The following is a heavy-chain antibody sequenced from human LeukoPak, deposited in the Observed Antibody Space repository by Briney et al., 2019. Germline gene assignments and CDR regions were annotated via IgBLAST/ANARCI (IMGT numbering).Heavy chain of an antibody. Sequence: GGSLRLSCAASGFTFSSYGMHWVRQAPGKGLEWVAVIWYDGSNKYYADSVKGRFTISRDNSKNTLYLQMNSLRAEDTAVYYCARDRSGWSTFRGFGYWGQGILVTVSS. CDR2: IWYDGSNK. D-gene: IGHD6-19*01. CDR1: GFTFSSYG. CDR3: ARDRSGWSTFRGFGY. J-gene: IGHJ4*02. V-gene: IGHV3-33*01.